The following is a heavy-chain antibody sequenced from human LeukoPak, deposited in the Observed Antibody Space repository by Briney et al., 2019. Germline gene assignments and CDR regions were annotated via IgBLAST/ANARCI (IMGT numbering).Heavy chain of an antibody. J-gene: IGHJ4*02. V-gene: IGHV3-30-3*01. CDR3: PRRVGATEGSLHFDY. CDR2: ISYDGSNK. CDR1: EFTFSSYA. Sequence: GGSLRLSCAASEFTFSSYAMHWVRQAPGKGLEWVAVISYDGSNKYYADSVKGRFTISRDNSKNTLYLQMNSLRAEDTAVYYCPRRVGATEGSLHFDYWGQGTLVTVSS. D-gene: IGHD1-26*01.